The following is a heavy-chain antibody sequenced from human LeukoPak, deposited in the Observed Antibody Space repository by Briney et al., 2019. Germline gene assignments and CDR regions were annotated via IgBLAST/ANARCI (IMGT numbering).Heavy chain of an antibody. CDR1: GGSISSYY. CDR2: IYYSGST. D-gene: IGHD2-15*01. Sequence: SETLSLTCTVSGGSISSYYWSWIRQPPGKGLEWIGYIYYSGSTNYNPSLKSRVTISVDTSKNQFSLKLSSVTAADTAVYYCARDPHHVGDWYFDLLGRGTLVTVSS. J-gene: IGHJ2*01. CDR3: ARDPHHVGDWYFDL. V-gene: IGHV4-59*01.